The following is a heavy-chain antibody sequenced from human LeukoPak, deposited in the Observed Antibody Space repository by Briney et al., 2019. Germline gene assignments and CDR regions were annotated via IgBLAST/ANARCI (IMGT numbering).Heavy chain of an antibody. CDR2: IYSDGST. J-gene: IGHJ5*02. CDR1: GFTVSSNY. Sequence: GGSLRLSCAASGFTVSSNYMTWVRQAPGEGLEWLSVIYSDGSTHYADSVKGRFTISRDNSKNTLYLQMNSLRAEDTAVYYCARVEGPWGQGTLVTVSS. V-gene: IGHV3-53*05. D-gene: IGHD5-24*01. CDR3: ARVEGP.